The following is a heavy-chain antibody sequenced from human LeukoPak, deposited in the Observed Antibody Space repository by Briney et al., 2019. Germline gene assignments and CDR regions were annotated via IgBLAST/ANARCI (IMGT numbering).Heavy chain of an antibody. J-gene: IGHJ4*02. D-gene: IGHD1-26*01. V-gene: IGHV3-7*01. Sequence: GGSLRLSCAASGFTFSSYWMSWVRQAPRKGLEWVANIKQDGSEKYYVDSVKGRFTISRDNAKNSLYLQMNSLRAEDTAVYYCARDRTWELPLIGYWGQGTLVTVSS. CDR1: GFTFSSYW. CDR3: ARDRTWELPLIGY. CDR2: IKQDGSEK.